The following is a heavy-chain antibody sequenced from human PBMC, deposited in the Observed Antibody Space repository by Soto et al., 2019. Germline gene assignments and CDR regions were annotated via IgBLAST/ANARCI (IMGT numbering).Heavy chain of an antibody. Sequence: EVHLVESGGDLVQPGGSLRLSCAASGLAVSTDYMTRVRQAPGKGLEWVSLIYVGGGTYYADSVKGRFTISRDNSNSTLYLQMNSLRAEDTAVYYCAVYAARHWFGPWGQGTLVTVSS. CDR2: IYVGGGT. J-gene: IGHJ5*02. V-gene: IGHV3-66*01. CDR3: AVYAARHWFGP. D-gene: IGHD6-6*01. CDR1: GLAVSTDY.